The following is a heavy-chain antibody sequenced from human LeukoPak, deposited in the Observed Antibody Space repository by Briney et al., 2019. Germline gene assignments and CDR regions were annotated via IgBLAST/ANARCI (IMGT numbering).Heavy chain of an antibody. CDR3: ATSLDDFWSRFDY. CDR2: IYYSGST. V-gene: IGHV4-59*08. D-gene: IGHD3-3*01. CDR1: GGSISSYY. Sequence: SETLSLTCTVSGGSISSYYWSWIRQPPGKGLEWIGYIYYSGSTNYNPSLKSRVTISVDTSKNQFSLKLSSVTAADTAVYYCATSLDDFWSRFDYWGRGTLVSVSS. J-gene: IGHJ4*02.